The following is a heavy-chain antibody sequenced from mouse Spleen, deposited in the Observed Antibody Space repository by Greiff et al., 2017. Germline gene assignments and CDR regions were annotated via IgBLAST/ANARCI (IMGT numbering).Heavy chain of an antibody. J-gene: IGHJ1*01. Sequence: EVQVVESGGGLVKRGGSLKLSCAASGFTFSSYAMSWVRQTPEKRLEWVATISSGGGNTYYPDSVKGRFTISRDNAKNTLYLQMSSLKSEDTAMYYCARHNWDYWYFDVWGAGTTVTVSS. CDR3: ARHNWDYWYFDV. CDR1: GFTFSSYA. CDR2: ISSGGGNT. D-gene: IGHD4-1*01. V-gene: IGHV5-9-3*01.